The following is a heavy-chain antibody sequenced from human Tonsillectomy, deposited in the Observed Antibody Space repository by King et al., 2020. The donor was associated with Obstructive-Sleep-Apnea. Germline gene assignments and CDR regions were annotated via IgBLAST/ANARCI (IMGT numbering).Heavy chain of an antibody. Sequence: VQLVQSGAEVKKPGASVKVSCKASGYTFSSNVIIWVRQAPGQGLEWMGWISDYNGNTNYAQKVQGRVTMTTDTSTSTAYMELRSLRSDDTAVYYYATDAFDIWGQGTMVTVSS. CDR2: ISDYNGNT. V-gene: IGHV1-18*01. CDR1: GYTFSSNV. J-gene: IGHJ3*02. CDR3: ATDAFDI.